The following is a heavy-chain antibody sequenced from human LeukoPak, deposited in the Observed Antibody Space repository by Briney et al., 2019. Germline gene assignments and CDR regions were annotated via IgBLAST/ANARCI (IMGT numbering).Heavy chain of an antibody. CDR3: ARGPAAIPNWFDS. CDR2: ISYDGSNK. J-gene: IGHJ5*01. V-gene: IGHV3-30-3*01. CDR1: GFTFSSYA. D-gene: IGHD2-2*02. Sequence: GRSLRLSCAASGFTFSSYAMHWVRQAPGKGLEWVAVISYDGSNKYYADSVKGRFIISRDNSKNLVYLQMNSLRVDDTAFYYCARGPAAIPNWFDSWGLGTRVIVAS.